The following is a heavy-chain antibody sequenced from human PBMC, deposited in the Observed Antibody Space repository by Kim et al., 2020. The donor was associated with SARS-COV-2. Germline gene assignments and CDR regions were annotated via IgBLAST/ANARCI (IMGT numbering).Heavy chain of an antibody. D-gene: IGHD2-15*01. V-gene: IGHV1-69*13. J-gene: IGHJ6*01. Sequence: SVKVSCKATGGTFARSGFAWVRQAPGQGLEWMGRINPVSGKTSYAQKFQGRVTLTEDASMSTAYMELSGLRFDDTAFYYCARERGGRVFAAYARDVW. CDR2: INPVSGKT. CDR3: ARERGGRVFAAYARDV. CDR1: GGTFARSG.